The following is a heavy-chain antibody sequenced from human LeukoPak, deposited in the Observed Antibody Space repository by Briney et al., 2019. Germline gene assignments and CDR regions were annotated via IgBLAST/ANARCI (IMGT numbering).Heavy chain of an antibody. V-gene: IGHV3-53*01. CDR2: IYSGGST. D-gene: IGHD3-10*01. J-gene: IGHJ4*02. CDR3: AREHGSGSYYGVY. CDR1: GFTVSSNY. Sequence: GGSLRLSCAASGFTVSSNYMSWVRQAPGKWLEWVSVIYSGGSTYYADSVKGRSTISRDNSKNTLYLQMNSLRAEDTAVYYCAREHGSGSYYGVYWGQGTLVTVSS.